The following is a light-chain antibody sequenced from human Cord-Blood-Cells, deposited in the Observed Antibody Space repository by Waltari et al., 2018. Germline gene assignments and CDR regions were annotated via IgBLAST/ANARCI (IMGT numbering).Light chain of an antibody. Sequence: QSALTQPASVSGSPGQSITISCTGTSSDVGSYNLVSWYQQHPGTAPKFRIYEGSQRPSGGSSRSAGSKSGSTASLTIAGLQAEDEAVYYCCSYAGSSTWVFGGGTKLTVL. V-gene: IGLV2-23*01. CDR2: EGS. J-gene: IGLJ3*02. CDR1: SSDVGSYNL. CDR3: CSYAGSSTWV.